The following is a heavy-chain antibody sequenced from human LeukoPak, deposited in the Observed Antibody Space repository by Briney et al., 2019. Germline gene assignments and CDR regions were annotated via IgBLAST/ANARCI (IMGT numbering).Heavy chain of an antibody. J-gene: IGHJ4*02. CDR3: ARGGWWYYDFWSGYYPFDY. V-gene: IGHV3-74*01. CDR1: GFTFSSYW. CDR2: INSDGSST. D-gene: IGHD3-3*01. Sequence: AGGSLRLSRAASGFTFSSYWMHWVRQAPGKGLVWVSRINSDGSSTSYADSVKGRFTISRDNAKNTLYLQMNSLRAEDTAVYYYARGGWWYYDFWSGYYPFDYWGQGTLVTVSS.